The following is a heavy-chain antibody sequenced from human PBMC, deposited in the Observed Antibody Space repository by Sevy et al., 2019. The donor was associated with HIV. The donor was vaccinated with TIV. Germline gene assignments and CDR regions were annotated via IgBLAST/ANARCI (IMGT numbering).Heavy chain of an antibody. J-gene: IGHJ4*02. V-gene: IGHV3-15*01. CDR2: IKSKTDGGTT. CDR3: TTTWSGYYSVARFDH. Sequence: GESLKISCAASGFTFNNAWMSWVRQAPGKGLKWVGHIKSKTDGGTTDYAAPVKGRFTISRDDSKNTLYLQMNSLKTEDTAVYYCTTTWSGYYSVARFDHWGQGTLVTVSS. CDR1: GFTFNNAW. D-gene: IGHD3-3*01.